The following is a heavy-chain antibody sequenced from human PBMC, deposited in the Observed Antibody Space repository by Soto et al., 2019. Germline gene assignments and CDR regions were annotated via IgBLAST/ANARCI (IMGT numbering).Heavy chain of an antibody. V-gene: IGHV3-9*01. CDR1: GFIFDDHV. CDR2: ITWDGYSI. J-gene: IGHJ6*02. CDR3: ARSWSGSISGRVDV. Sequence: VQLVESGGGLVHPGRSLRLSCVASGFIFDDHVMHWVRQVPGKGLEWVGHITWDGYSIGYGGSVRGRFTISRDNAKNTLYLQMNSLRPEDTALYYCARSWSGSISGRVDVWGQGTTVTVSS. D-gene: IGHD3-3*01.